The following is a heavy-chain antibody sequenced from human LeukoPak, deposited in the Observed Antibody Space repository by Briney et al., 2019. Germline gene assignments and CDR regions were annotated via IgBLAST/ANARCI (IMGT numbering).Heavy chain of an antibody. V-gene: IGHV3-48*04. CDR3: ARDFSSGSF. J-gene: IGHJ3*01. CDR1: GLTFSGNS. D-gene: IGHD6-25*01. Sequence: PGGSLRLSCVASGLTFSGNSMNWVRQAPGKGLEWISYISSGSPTIYYADSVKGRFTISRDNAKNSLYLQMNSLRAEDTAVYYCARDFSSGSFWGQGTMVTVSS. CDR2: ISSGSPTI.